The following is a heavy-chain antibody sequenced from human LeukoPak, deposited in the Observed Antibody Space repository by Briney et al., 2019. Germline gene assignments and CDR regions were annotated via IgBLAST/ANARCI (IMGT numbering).Heavy chain of an antibody. J-gene: IGHJ3*02. D-gene: IGHD3-9*01. Sequence: SETLSLTCTVSGVSISSGGYYWSWLRQHPGRGLEWIGYIYYSGSTYYNPSLKSRVTISVDTSKNQFSLKLSSVAAADTAVYYCANILTGYQTGQAAFDIWGQGTMVTVSS. CDR1: GVSISSGGYY. V-gene: IGHV4-31*03. CDR2: IYYSGST. CDR3: ANILTGYQTGQAAFDI.